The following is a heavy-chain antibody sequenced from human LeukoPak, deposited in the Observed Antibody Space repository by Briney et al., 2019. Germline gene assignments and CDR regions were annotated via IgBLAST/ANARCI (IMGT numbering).Heavy chain of an antibody. CDR2: INHSGST. V-gene: IGHV4-34*01. J-gene: IGHJ4*02. CDR3: ARGPLFRGVTKRGFDY. Sequence: SETLSLTCAVYGGSFSGYYWSWIRQPPGKGLEWIGEINHSGSTNYNPSLKSRVTISVDTSKNQFSLKLSSVTAADTAVYYCARGPLFRGVTKRGFDYWGQGTLVTVSS. CDR1: GGSFSGYY. D-gene: IGHD3-10*01.